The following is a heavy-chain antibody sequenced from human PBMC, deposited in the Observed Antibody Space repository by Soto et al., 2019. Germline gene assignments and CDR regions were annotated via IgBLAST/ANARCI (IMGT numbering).Heavy chain of an antibody. CDR2: ISSNGGST. CDR3: VKTGYSGYDWDY. J-gene: IGHJ4*02. D-gene: IGHD5-12*01. V-gene: IGHV3-64D*06. Sequence: EVQLLESGGGLVQPGGSLRLSCPASGFTFSSYAMHWVRQAPGKGLEYVSVISSNGGSTSYADSVKGRFTISRDNSKNTVYLQMSSLRAGDTAVYYCVKTGYSGYDWDYWGQGTLVTVSS. CDR1: GFTFSSYA.